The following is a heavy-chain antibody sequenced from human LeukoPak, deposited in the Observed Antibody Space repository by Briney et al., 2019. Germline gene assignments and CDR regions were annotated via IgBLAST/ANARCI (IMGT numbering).Heavy chain of an antibody. J-gene: IGHJ3*02. D-gene: IGHD3-16*01. V-gene: IGHV4-61*01. CDR1: GGSVSSESYH. CDR3: ARGVGGVREGFDI. CDR2: IFTGGSS. Sequence: SETLSLTCTVSGGSVSSESYHWTWIRQPPGKGLEWIAYIFTGGSSYYNPSLKSRVTISVDTSKNQFSLKLNSVTAADTAQYHCARGVGGVREGFDIWGQGTVVTVSS.